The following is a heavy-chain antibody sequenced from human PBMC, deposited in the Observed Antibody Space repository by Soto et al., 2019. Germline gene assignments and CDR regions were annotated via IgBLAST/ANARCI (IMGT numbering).Heavy chain of an antibody. V-gene: IGHV3-30*18. J-gene: IGHJ6*02. CDR1: GFTFSSYG. Sequence: GGSLRLSCGGSGFTFSSYGMRWVRQAPGKGLEWVAAISFDGSNGYYGDSVKGRFTISRDNSKNTLYLQMNSLRPEDTAVYYCAKDGNWELLPSTGMDVWGQGTTVTVSS. CDR2: ISFDGSNG. D-gene: IGHD1-26*01. CDR3: AKDGNWELLPSTGMDV.